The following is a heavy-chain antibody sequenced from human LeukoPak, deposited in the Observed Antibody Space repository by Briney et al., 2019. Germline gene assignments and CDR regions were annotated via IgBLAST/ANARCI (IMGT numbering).Heavy chain of an antibody. CDR2: INHSGST. D-gene: IGHD1-14*01. J-gene: IGHJ4*02. V-gene: IGHV4-34*01. CDR3: ARVSTLGNRLASRDY. CDR1: GGSFSGYY. Sequence: SETLSLTCAVYGGSFSGYYWSWIRQPPGKGLEWIGEINHSGSTNYNPSLKSRVTISVDTPKNQFSLKLSSVTAADTAVYYCARVSTLGNRLASRDYWGQGTLVTVSS.